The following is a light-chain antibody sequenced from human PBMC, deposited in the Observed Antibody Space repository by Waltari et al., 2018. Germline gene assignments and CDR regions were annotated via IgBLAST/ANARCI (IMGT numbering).Light chain of an antibody. CDR3: QQYGSSPTT. V-gene: IGKV3-20*01. CDR2: GAS. Sequence: ESVLTQSPGTLSLYPGERATLSCRASQSVISRYLAWYQQRPGQAPRLLIYGASTRATGIPDRFSGSGSGTDFTLTISRLEPEDSAVYYCQQYGSSPTTFGGGTKVEIK. J-gene: IGKJ4*01. CDR1: QSVISRY.